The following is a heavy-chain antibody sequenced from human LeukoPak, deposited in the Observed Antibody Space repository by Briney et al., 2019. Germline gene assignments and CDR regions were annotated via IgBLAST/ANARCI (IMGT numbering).Heavy chain of an antibody. J-gene: IGHJ4*02. D-gene: IGHD3-22*01. V-gene: IGHV3-20*04. CDR3: ARRRDSSGYYYFDY. CDR2: LKWNGDNI. CDR1: GFTFDDYG. Sequence: PGGSLRLSCAASGFTFDDYGMTWVRPAPGKGLEWVSGLKWNGDNIRYADSVKGRFTISRDNARSSLYLQMNSLRAEDTALYYCARRRDSSGYYYFDYWGQGTLVTVSS.